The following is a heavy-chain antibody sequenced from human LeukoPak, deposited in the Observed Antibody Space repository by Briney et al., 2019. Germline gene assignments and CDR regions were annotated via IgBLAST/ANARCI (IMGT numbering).Heavy chain of an antibody. CDR1: GFTFSTYW. V-gene: IGHV3-74*01. D-gene: IGHD4-17*01. CDR2: FNSDGSST. Sequence: PGGSLRLSCAASGFTFSTYWMHWVRQAPGKGLVRVSRFNSDGSSTYYADSVKGRFTISRDNAKNTLYLQMNSLRAEDTAVYYCARGRYYLDSWGREPWSPSPQ. J-gene: IGHJ4*02. CDR3: ARGRYYLDS.